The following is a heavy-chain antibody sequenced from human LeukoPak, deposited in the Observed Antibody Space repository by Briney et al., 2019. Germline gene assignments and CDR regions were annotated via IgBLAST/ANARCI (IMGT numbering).Heavy chain of an antibody. CDR2: ISGSGGNT. CDR3: AKSSLDGHNYFDY. CDR1: GFTFSSYA. D-gene: IGHD5-24*01. Sequence: GGSLRLSCAASGFTFSSYAMSWVRQAPGKGLEWVSRISGSGGNTFYTDSVKGRFTISRDNSKNTLYLQMNSLRAEDTAVYYCAKSSLDGHNYFDYWGQGTLVTVSS. V-gene: IGHV3-23*01. J-gene: IGHJ4*02.